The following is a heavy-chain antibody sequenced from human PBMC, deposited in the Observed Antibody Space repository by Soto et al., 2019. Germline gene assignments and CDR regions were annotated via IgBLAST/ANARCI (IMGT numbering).Heavy chain of an antibody. V-gene: IGHV3-30-3*01. Sequence: QVQLVESGGGVVQPGRSLRLSCAASGFTYSTYTMHWVRQAPGKGLEWVAVISYDGNNKFYADSVKCRFTISRDSTKQTLSLQMNNLRPDDTAMYDCARDGVSSTESTWSSGTYFDYWGQGALVTVSS. CDR1: GFTYSTYT. D-gene: IGHD3-10*01. J-gene: IGHJ4*02. CDR2: ISYDGNNK. CDR3: ARDGVSSTESTWSSGTYFDY.